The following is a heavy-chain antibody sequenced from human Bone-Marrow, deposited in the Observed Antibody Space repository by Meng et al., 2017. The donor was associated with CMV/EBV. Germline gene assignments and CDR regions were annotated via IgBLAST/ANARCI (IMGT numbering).Heavy chain of an antibody. D-gene: IGHD1-26*01. V-gene: IGHV1-69*05. CDR2: IIPIFGTA. J-gene: IGHJ6*01. CDR3: ARRGTREGMQDYYYYGMDV. CDR1: GGTFSSYA. Sequence: SVKVSCKASGGTFSSYAISWVRQAPGQGLEWMGGIIPIFGTANYAQKFQGRVTITTDESTSTAYMELSSLRSEDTAGYYCARRGTREGMQDYYYYGMDVWGQGAAVTVSS.